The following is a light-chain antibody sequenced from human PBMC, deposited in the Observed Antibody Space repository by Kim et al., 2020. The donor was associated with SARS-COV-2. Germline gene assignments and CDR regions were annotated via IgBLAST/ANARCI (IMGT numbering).Light chain of an antibody. CDR1: SNDY. CDR3: SSYAGRGNV. V-gene: IGLV2-8*01. Sequence: QSALTQPPSASGSPGQSVTISCTGTSNDYVXWYQHHPGKAPKLIIFEVNKRPSGVPDRFSGSKSGNTASLTVSGLQTEDEADYFCSSYAGRGNVFG. J-gene: IGLJ7*01. CDR2: EVN.